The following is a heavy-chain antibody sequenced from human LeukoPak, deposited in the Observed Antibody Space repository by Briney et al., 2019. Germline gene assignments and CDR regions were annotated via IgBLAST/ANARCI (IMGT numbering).Heavy chain of an antibody. V-gene: IGHV1-46*01. CDR1: GYTFTSYY. CDR2: INPSGGST. J-gene: IGHJ4*02. D-gene: IGHD3-22*01. CDR3: ARGGRVTMIVVVSDY. Sequence: ASVNVSCTASGYTFTSYYMHWVRQAPGQGLEWMGIINPSGGSTSYAQKFQGRVTMTRDMSTSTVYMELSSLRSEDTAVYYCARGGRVTMIVVVSDYWGQGTLVTVSS.